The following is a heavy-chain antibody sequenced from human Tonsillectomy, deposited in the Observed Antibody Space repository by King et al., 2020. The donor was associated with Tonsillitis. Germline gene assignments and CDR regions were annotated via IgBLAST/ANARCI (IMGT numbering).Heavy chain of an antibody. J-gene: IGHJ4*02. CDR3: ARGGGDYGDFDY. D-gene: IGHD4-17*01. Sequence: VQLVESGGGLVKPGGSLRLSCAASGFTFSSYNINWVRQAPGKGLEWVSSISSSSSYIYYADSVKGQFTISRDNAKNPLYLQMNSLRAEDTAVYYCARGGGDYGDFDYWGQGTLVTVAS. CDR2: ISSSSSYI. CDR1: GFTFSSYN. V-gene: IGHV3-21*01.